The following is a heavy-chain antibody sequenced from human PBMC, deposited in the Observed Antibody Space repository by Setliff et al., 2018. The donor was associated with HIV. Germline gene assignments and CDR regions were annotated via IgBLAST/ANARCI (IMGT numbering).Heavy chain of an antibody. CDR3: VRGPSYYYDSSGYYYSQFRY. J-gene: IGHJ4*02. CDR2: IIPVFRRG. Sequence: SVKVSCKAPGGAFSSYAFSWVRQAPGQGLEWMGGIIPVFRRGDNAQRFQGRATITADESTTTVYMELSRLRSEDTAVYYCVRGPSYYYDSSGYYYSQFRYWGQGTLVTVSS. CDR1: GGAFSSYA. V-gene: IGHV1-69*13. D-gene: IGHD3-22*01.